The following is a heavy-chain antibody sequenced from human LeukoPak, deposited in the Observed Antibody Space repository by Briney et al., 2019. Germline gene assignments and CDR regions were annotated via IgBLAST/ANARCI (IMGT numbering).Heavy chain of an antibody. CDR1: GYSISSGYY. CDR2: IYHSGST. V-gene: IGHV4-38-2*01. D-gene: IGHD6-13*01. CDR3: ARGIAAAGSRHALDY. Sequence: SETLSLTCAVPGYSISSGYYWGWIRQPPGKGLEWIGSIYHSGSTYYNPSLKSRVTISVDTSKNQFSLKLSSVTAADTAVYYCARGIAAAGSRHALDYWGQGTLVTVSS. J-gene: IGHJ4*02.